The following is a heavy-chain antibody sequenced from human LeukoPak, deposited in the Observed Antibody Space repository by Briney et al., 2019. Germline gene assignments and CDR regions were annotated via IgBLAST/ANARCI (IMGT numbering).Heavy chain of an antibody. CDR1: GFAVSSYY. CDR2: IYSGDST. CDR3: ARDPNCGGDCPPQL. D-gene: IGHD2-21*02. V-gene: IGHV3-53*01. J-gene: IGHJ4*02. Sequence: GGSLRLSCAASGFAVSSYYMTWVRQAPGKGLEWVSLIYSGDSTYYADSVKGRFTISRDNSKNTLYLQMNSLRAEDTAVYYCARDPNCGGDCPPQLWGQGTLVTVSS.